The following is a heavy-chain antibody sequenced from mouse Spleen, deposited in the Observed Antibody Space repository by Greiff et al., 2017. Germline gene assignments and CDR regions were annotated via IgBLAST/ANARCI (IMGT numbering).Heavy chain of an antibody. CDR1: GFTFSDFY. CDR2: SRNKANDYTT. J-gene: IGHJ2*01. CDR3: ARDLYYFDY. V-gene: IGHV7-1*01. Sequence: DVKLVESGGGLVQSGRSLRLSCATSGFTFSDFYMEWVRQAPGKGLEWIAASRNKANDYTTEYSASVKGRFIVSRDTSQSILYLQMNALRAEDTAIYYCARDLYYFDYWGQGTTLTVSS.